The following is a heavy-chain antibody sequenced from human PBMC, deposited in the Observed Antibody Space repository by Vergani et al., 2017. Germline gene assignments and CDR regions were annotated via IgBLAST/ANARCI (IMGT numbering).Heavy chain of an antibody. J-gene: IGHJ3*02. D-gene: IGHD3-22*01. CDR1: GFTFSSYA. CDR3: ARGETYYYDSSGPRGAFDI. Sequence: QVQLVESGGGVVQPGRSLRLSCAASGFTFSSYAMHWVRQAPGKGLEWVAVISYDGSNKYYADSVKGRFTISRDNSKNTLYLQMNSLRAEDTAVYYCARGETYYYDSSGPRGAFDIWGQGTMVTVSS. CDR2: ISYDGSNK. V-gene: IGHV3-30*01.